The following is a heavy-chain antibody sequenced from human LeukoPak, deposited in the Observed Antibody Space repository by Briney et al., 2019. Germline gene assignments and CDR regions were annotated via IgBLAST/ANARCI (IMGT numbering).Heavy chain of an antibody. CDR3: ARQTEQWLVLVY. CDR2: IYYSGST. Sequence: SETLSLTCTISGGSISSSSYCWGWIRQPPGKGLEWIGSIYYSGSTYYNPSLKSRVTISVDTSKNQFSLKLSSVTTADTAVYYCARQTEQWLVLVYWGQGTLVTVSS. V-gene: IGHV4-39*01. D-gene: IGHD6-19*01. CDR1: GGSISSSSYC. J-gene: IGHJ4*02.